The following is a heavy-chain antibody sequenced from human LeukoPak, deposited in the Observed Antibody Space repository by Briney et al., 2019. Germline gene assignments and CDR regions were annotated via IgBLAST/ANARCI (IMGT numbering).Heavy chain of an antibody. CDR1: GYTFTSYG. CDR2: ISAYSGNT. Sequence: ASVKVSCKASGYTFTSYGISWVRQAPGQGLDWMGWISAYSGNTNYAQKLQGRVTMTTDTSTSTAYMELGSLRSDDTAVYYCARDLVGITGTKAFDYWGQGTLVTVSS. CDR3: ARDLVGITGTKAFDY. J-gene: IGHJ4*02. D-gene: IGHD1-7*01. V-gene: IGHV1-18*01.